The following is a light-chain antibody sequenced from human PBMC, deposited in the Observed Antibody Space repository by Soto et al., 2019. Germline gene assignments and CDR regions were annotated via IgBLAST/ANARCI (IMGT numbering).Light chain of an antibody. CDR2: EVS. CDR1: SSDIGAYNY. V-gene: IGLV2-14*01. CDR3: ASYTGTRTDVL. Sequence: QSALTQPASVSGSPGQSITISCAGTSSDIGAYNYVSWYQQHPGRAPKLMLYEVSHRPSGVSNRFSGSKSANTASLTISGLQPEDEADYYCASYTGTRTDVLFGGGTKRTVL. J-gene: IGLJ2*01.